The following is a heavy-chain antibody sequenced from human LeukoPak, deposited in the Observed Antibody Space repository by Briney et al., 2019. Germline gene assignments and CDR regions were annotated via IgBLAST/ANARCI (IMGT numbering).Heavy chain of an antibody. CDR1: GGSISSYY. V-gene: IGHV4-59*01. Sequence: KSSETLSLTCTVSGGSISSYYWSWIRQPPGKGLEWIGYNYYSGSTNYNPSLKSRVTISVDTSKNQFSLTLSSVTAADTAVYFCARDLGYYGSGSYSQGSYFDYWGQGTLVTVSS. CDR2: NYYSGST. CDR3: ARDLGYYGSGSYSQGSYFDY. D-gene: IGHD3-10*01. J-gene: IGHJ4*02.